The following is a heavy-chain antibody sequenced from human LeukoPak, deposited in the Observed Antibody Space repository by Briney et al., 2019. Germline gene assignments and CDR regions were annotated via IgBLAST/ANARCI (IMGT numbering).Heavy chain of an antibody. Sequence: GGSLRLSCAASGFSVSSNYMSWVRQTPGKGLECVSLIYSGGNTYYADSVKGRFTISRDNSKNTLYLQMNSLRAEDTAVYYCAKVARYCSSTSCPDYWGQGTLVTVSS. CDR3: AKVARYCSSTSCPDY. D-gene: IGHD2-2*01. V-gene: IGHV3-53*01. CDR1: GFSVSSNY. CDR2: IYSGGNT. J-gene: IGHJ4*02.